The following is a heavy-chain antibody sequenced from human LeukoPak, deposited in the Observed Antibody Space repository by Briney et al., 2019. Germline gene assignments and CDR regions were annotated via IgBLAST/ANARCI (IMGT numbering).Heavy chain of an antibody. Sequence: PGGSLRLSCAASGFTFSSYAMHWVRQAPGKGLEWVAVISYDGSNKYYADSVKGRFTISRDNSKNTLYLQMNSLRAEDTAVYYCARFRTTLDAFDIWGQGTMVTVSS. D-gene: IGHD1-1*01. CDR3: ARFRTTLDAFDI. J-gene: IGHJ3*02. CDR2: ISYDGSNK. CDR1: GFTFSSYA. V-gene: IGHV3-30-3*01.